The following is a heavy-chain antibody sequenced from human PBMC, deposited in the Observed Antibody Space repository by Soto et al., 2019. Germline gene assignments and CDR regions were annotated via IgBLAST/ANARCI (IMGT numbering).Heavy chain of an antibody. CDR3: ARGVPYYYDTSGYYSFDC. D-gene: IGHD3-22*01. J-gene: IGHJ4*02. CDR2: ISYDGSNK. CDR1: GFTLSSYD. V-gene: IGHV3-30-3*01. Sequence: VRALRLSWAASGFTLSSYDMNWVRQAPGNGLEWVAVISYDGSNKYYADSVRGRFTISRDNSKNTLYLQMNSLRVEDTAVYYCARGVPYYYDTSGYYSFDCWGQGTLVTVSS.